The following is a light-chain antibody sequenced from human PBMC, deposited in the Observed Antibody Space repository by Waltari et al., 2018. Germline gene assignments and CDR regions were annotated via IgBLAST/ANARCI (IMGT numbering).Light chain of an antibody. CDR3: QQYVESPAT. CDR1: QSVRIY. V-gene: IGKV3-20*01. CDR2: HAS. J-gene: IGKJ1*01. Sequence: EIVLTQSPGTLSLSPGDRATLSCRASQSVRIYLAWYQQKPGQAPRLLIYHASTRATGIPDRCSASGSGTDFSLTISRLEPEDVAMYYCQQYVESPATFGQGTKVEIK.